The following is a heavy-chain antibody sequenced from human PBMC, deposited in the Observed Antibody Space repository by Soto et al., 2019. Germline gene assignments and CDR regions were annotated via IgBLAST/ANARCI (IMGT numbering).Heavy chain of an antibody. CDR2: ITYDGSNK. Sequence: QVQLVESGGGVVQPGRSLRLSCAASGFTFSSYAMHWVRQAPGKGLEWVAVITYDGSNKYYADSVKGRFTISRDNSKNTLYLQMNSLRAEDTAVYYCARGRATHYYYYGMDVWGQGTTVTVSS. D-gene: IGHD5-12*01. V-gene: IGHV3-30-3*01. CDR1: GFTFSSYA. CDR3: ARGRATHYYYYGMDV. J-gene: IGHJ6*02.